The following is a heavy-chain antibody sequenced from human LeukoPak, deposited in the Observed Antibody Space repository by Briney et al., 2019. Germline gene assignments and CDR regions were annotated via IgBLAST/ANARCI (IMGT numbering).Heavy chain of an antibody. CDR2: INHSGST. V-gene: IGHV4-34*01. CDR3: ARVGTSRYFDV. CDR1: GGSFSGYY. Sequence: PSETLSLTCAVYGGSFSGYYWSWIRQPPGKGLEWIGEINHSGSTNYNPSLKSRVTISVDTSKNQFSLKLSSVTAADTAVYYCARVGTSRYFDVWGQGTTVTVSS. D-gene: IGHD2-2*01. J-gene: IGHJ6*02.